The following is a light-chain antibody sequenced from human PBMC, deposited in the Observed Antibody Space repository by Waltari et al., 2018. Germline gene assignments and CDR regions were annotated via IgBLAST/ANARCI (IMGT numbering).Light chain of an antibody. CDR1: QTFSND. CDR2: GAS. V-gene: IGKV3-15*01. CDR3: QQYHNWPLT. J-gene: IGKJ4*01. Sequence: ETVMTQSPATLSVSPGERATLSCRASQTFSNDLAWYQQKPGQAPRLLIYGASTRPTGVPARFSGSGSGTEFTLTISSLQSDDFEVYYCQQYHNWPLTFGGGTKVEIK.